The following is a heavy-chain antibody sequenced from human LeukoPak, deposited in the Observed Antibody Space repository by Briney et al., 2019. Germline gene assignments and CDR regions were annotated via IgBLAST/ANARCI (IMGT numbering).Heavy chain of an antibody. CDR2: IYHSGST. Sequence: SQTLSLTCAVSGGSISSGGYSWSWIRQPPGKGLEWIGYIYHSGSTYYNPSLKSRVTISVDRSKNQFSLKLSSVTAADTAVYYCARAAPRIAARLGWFDPWGQGTLVTVSS. D-gene: IGHD6-6*01. J-gene: IGHJ5*02. CDR1: GGSISSGGYS. V-gene: IGHV4-30-2*01. CDR3: ARAAPRIAARLGWFDP.